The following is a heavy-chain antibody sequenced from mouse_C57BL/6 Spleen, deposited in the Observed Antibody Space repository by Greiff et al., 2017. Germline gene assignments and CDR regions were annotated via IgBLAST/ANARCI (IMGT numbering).Heavy chain of an antibody. D-gene: IGHD2-5*01. CDR1: GYTFTSYW. V-gene: IGHV1-50*01. J-gene: IGHJ3*01. Sequence: QVQLQQPGAELVKPGASVKLSCKASGYTFTSYWMQWVKQRPGQGLEWIGEIDPSDSYTNYNQKFKGKATLTVDTSSSTAYMQLSSLTSEDSAVYYCARKEGDYSNYPFAYWGQGTLVTVSA. CDR3: ARKEGDYSNYPFAY. CDR2: IDPSDSYT.